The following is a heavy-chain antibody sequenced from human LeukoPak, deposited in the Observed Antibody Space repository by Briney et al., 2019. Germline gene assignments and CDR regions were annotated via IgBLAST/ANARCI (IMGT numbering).Heavy chain of an antibody. Sequence: PSETLSLTCTVSGGSISSGSYYWSWIRQPAGKGLEWIGRIYTSGSTNYNPSLKSRVTISVDTSKNQFSLKLSSVTAADTAVYYCARRPPLDYWGQGTLVTVSS. J-gene: IGHJ4*02. CDR1: GGSISSGSYY. CDR3: ARRPPLDY. V-gene: IGHV4-61*02. CDR2: IYTSGST. D-gene: IGHD6-6*01.